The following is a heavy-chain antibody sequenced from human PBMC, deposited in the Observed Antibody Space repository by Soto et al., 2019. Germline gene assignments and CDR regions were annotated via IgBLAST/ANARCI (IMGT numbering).Heavy chain of an antibody. CDR1: GFTFSSYS. CDR3: AKDITQYCSGGSCYYYYGMDV. D-gene: IGHD2-15*01. CDR2: ISWNSGSI. Sequence: GGSLRLSCAASGFTFSSYSMNWVRQAPGKGLEWVSGISWNSGSIGYADSVKGRFTISRDNAKNSLYLQMNSLRAEDTALYYCAKDITQYCSGGSCYYYYGMDVWGQGTTVTVSS. V-gene: IGHV3-9*01. J-gene: IGHJ6*02.